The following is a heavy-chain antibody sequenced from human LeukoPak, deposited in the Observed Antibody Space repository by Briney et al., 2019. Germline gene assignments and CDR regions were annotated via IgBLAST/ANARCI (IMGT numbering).Heavy chain of an antibody. J-gene: IGHJ5*02. CDR1: GYTFTSYG. V-gene: IGHV1-2*02. Sequence: ASVKVSCKASGYTFTSYGISWVRQAPGQGLEWMGWINPNSGGTNYAQKFQGRVTMTRDTSISTAYMELSRLRSDDTAVYYCARATYDGSYRDPWGQGTLVTVSS. CDR3: ARATYDGSYRDP. CDR2: INPNSGGT. D-gene: IGHD1-26*01.